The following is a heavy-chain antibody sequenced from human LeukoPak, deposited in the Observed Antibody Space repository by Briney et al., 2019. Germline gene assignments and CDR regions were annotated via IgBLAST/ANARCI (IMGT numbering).Heavy chain of an antibody. CDR1: GGTFSSYA. CDR2: IIPIFGTA. CDR3: ARLGWLYGSGSMNWFDP. J-gene: IGHJ5*02. Sequence: SVKVSCKASGGTFSSYAISWVRQAPGQGLEWMGGIIPIFGTANYAQKFQGRVTITADKSTSTAYMELSSLRSEDTAVYYCARLGWLYGSGSMNWFDPWGQGTLVTVSS. V-gene: IGHV1-69*06. D-gene: IGHD3-10*01.